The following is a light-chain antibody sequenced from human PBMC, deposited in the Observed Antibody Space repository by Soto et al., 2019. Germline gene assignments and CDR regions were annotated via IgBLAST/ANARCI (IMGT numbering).Light chain of an antibody. CDR3: QYYDSFRP. J-gene: IGKJ1*01. V-gene: IGKV3-20*01. CDR1: QSVDSTY. Sequence: EIGLTQSPGTLSLSPGERATLSCRASQSVDSTYLTWYQQKPGQAPRLLIYGASGRATGIPDRFSGSGSGTDFTLTISRLEPEDFAVYFCQYYDSFRPSGQGTKVEIK. CDR2: GAS.